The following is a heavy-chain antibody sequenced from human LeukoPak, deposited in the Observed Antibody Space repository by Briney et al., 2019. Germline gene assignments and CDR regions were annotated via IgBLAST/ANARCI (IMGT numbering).Heavy chain of an antibody. D-gene: IGHD2-21*02. Sequence: ASVKVSCKASGYTFTDYYMHWVRQAPGQGLEWMGWINPKNGGSHSAQKFQGRVTMTRDTPISTVYMELSSLKSDDTAIYYCTRDIFMTVVSFWGQGTPVTVSS. CDR1: GYTFTDYY. CDR3: TRDIFMTVVSF. CDR2: INPKNGGS. V-gene: IGHV1-2*02. J-gene: IGHJ4*02.